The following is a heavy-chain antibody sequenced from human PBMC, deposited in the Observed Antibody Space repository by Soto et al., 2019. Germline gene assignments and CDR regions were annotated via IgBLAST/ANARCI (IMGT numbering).Heavy chain of an antibody. CDR2: ISSSSSYI. D-gene: IGHD2-15*01. V-gene: IGHV3-21*01. CDR1: GFTFSSYS. J-gene: IGHJ5*02. CDR3: ARVGSSCWFDP. Sequence: GGSLRLSCAASGFTFSSYSMNWVRQAPGKGLEWVSSISSSSSYIYYADSVKGRFTISRDNAKNSLYLQMNSLRAEDTAVYYCARVGSSCWFDPWGQGTLVTVSS.